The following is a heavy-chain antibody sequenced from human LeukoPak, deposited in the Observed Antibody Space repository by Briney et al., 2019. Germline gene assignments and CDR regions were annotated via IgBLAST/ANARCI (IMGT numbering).Heavy chain of an antibody. CDR3: ARGYYGSGSHCCHMDV. Sequence: SETLSLTCSVSGVSINSYYWNWVRQPAGKGLEWIGRIYPGGGTIYNPSFKSRVTTSIDASKNQFSLKLSSVTAADTAVYYCARGYYGSGSHCCHMDVWGKGTTITVS. J-gene: IGHJ6*03. D-gene: IGHD3-10*01. CDR1: GVSINSYY. CDR2: IYPGGGT. V-gene: IGHV4-4*07.